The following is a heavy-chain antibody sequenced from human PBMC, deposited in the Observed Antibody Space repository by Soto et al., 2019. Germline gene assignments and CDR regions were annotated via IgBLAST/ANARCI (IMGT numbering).Heavy chain of an antibody. D-gene: IGHD3-16*01. V-gene: IGHV1-8*01. Sequence: QVQLVQSGAEVKRPGASVKVSCKASGDTFSNFDFNWVRQATGQGPEWMGCMYPNSGQTAYARTFQGRVTMTWNSSTSTAYMELSSLTSEDTAVYYCATMIRGLIHWLDPWGQGTLVTVSS. CDR3: ATMIRGLIHWLDP. CDR1: GDTFSNFD. J-gene: IGHJ5*02. CDR2: MYPNSGQT.